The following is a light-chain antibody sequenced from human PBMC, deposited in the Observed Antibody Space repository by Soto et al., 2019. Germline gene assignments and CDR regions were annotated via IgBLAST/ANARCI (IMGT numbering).Light chain of an antibody. Sequence: EIVLTQSPGTLSLSPGERATLSCRASQSVSSSYLAWYQQKPGQAPRLLIYGASSRATGIPDRFSGSGSGTDFTLTISRLEPEDLAVYYCQQYGSSLEITFGQGTRLEIK. CDR2: GAS. CDR3: QQYGSSLEIT. J-gene: IGKJ5*01. V-gene: IGKV3-20*01. CDR1: QSVSSSY.